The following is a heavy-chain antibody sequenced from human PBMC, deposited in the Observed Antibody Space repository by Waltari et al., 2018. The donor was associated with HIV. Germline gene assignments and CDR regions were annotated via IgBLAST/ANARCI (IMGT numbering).Heavy chain of an antibody. J-gene: IGHJ5*01. CDR2: ISWNSGIT. D-gene: IGHD3-3*01. CDR3: AKGGSHLTIFEAWFDS. Sequence: EVQLVESGGGLVQPGRSLRLSCVASGFTFDDYPMHWVRQSPGKGLEWVSGISWNSGITDYGDSVKGRFTISRDNAKNSRYLQMNSLTVEDTAFYYCAKGGSHLTIFEAWFDSWGQGTLVTVSS. CDR1: GFTFDDYP. V-gene: IGHV3-9*01.